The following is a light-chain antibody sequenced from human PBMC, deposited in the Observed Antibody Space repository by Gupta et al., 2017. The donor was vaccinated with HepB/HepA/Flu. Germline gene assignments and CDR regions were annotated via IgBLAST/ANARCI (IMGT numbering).Light chain of an antibody. CDR1: QSVSGSY. CDR2: SAS. V-gene: IGKV3-20*01. CDR3: QQYGSSPLFT. Sequence: EIVLTQSPGTLSLSPGERATLSCRASQSVSGSYLAWYQQKPGQAPRLLIYSASSRATGIPDRFSGSGSGTDFTLTISRLEPEDFAAYYCQQYGSSPLFTFGPGTKVDIK. J-gene: IGKJ3*01.